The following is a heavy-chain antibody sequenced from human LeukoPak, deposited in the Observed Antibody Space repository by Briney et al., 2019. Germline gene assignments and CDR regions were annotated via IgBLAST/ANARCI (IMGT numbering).Heavy chain of an antibody. CDR1: GGSISPYY. CDR2: ISYSGST. CDR3: ARHQGSTTYDF. V-gene: IGHV4-59*08. D-gene: IGHD1-26*01. Sequence: SETLSLTCSISGGSISPYYWSWIRQPPGKGLEWVGFISYSGSTHYNASLMSRVTISVDVSKNQISLRLNSVTAADTAFYYCARHQGSTTYDFWGQEILVTVSS. J-gene: IGHJ4*02.